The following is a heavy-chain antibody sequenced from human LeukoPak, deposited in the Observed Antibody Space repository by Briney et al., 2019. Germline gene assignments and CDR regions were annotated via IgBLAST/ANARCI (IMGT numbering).Heavy chain of an antibody. J-gene: IGHJ4*02. CDR1: GGSFSGYY. CDR2: INHSGST. D-gene: IGHD3-10*01. CDR3: ARSYSFGELPAFDY. V-gene: IGHV4-34*01. Sequence: PSETLSLTCAVYGGSFSGYYWSWIRQPPGKGLEWVGEINHSGSTNYNPSLKSRVTVSVDTSKNQFSLKLSSVTAADTAVYYCARSYSFGELPAFDYWGQGTLVTVSS.